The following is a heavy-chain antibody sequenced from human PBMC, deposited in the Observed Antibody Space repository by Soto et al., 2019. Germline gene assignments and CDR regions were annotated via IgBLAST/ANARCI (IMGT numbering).Heavy chain of an antibody. V-gene: IGHV3-30*03. CDR2: ISYDGSNK. Sequence: GGSLRLSCAASGFTFSSYGMHWVRQAPGKGLEWVAVISYDGSNKYYADSVKGRFTISRDNPKNTLYLQMNSLRDEDTAVYYCARPEYSSSSYGMDVWGQGTTVTVSS. CDR3: ARPEYSSSSYGMDV. D-gene: IGHD6-6*01. CDR1: GFTFSSYG. J-gene: IGHJ6*02.